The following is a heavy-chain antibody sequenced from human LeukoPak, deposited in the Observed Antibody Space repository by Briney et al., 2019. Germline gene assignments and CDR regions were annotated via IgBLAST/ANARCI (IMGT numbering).Heavy chain of an antibody. CDR1: GFTFSSYS. D-gene: IGHD1-14*01. V-gene: IGHV3-21*03. CDR3: ARAFRDRNRNYFDY. CDR2: ISSSSSYI. J-gene: IGHJ4*02. Sequence: GGSLRLSCAASGFTFSSYSMNWVRQAPGKGLEWVSSISSSSSYIYYADSVKGRFTISRDNAKNSLYLQMNSLRAEDTAVYYCARAFRDRNRNYFDYWGQGTLVTVSS.